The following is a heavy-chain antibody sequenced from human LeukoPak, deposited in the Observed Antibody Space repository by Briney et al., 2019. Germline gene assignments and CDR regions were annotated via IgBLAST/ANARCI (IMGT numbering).Heavy chain of an antibody. Sequence: GGSLRLSCAASGFTFSSYAMHWVRQAPGKGLQWLALTSDDGSAKYYADSVKGRFTISRDNSQNTLYLQMNSLRAEETAMYYCARAPGGFHGDYSPIGYWGQGTLVTVSS. V-gene: IGHV3-30-3*01. CDR1: GFTFSSYA. D-gene: IGHD4-17*01. J-gene: IGHJ4*02. CDR2: TSDDGSAK. CDR3: ARAPGGFHGDYSPIGY.